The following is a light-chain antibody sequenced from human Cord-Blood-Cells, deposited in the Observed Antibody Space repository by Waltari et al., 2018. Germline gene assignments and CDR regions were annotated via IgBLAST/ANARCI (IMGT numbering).Light chain of an antibody. Sequence: QSTLTQPASVSGSPGQSITISCTGTSRDVGSYNLVSGYQQHPGKAHKRMIYEGSKRPSGGANLFSGSKDGNTASLTSSGLQAEDEADYYCCSYAGSSTWVFGGGTKRTVL. J-gene: IGLJ2*01. V-gene: IGLV2-23*01. CDR1: SRDVGSYNL. CDR2: EGS. CDR3: CSYAGSSTWV.